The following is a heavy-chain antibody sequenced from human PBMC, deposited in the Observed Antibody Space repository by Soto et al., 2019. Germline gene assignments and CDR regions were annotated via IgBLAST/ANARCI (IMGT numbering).Heavy chain of an antibody. CDR3: AREQGLRPGGGGTEPLDI. CDR2: INPNGGST. D-gene: IGHD6-25*01. Sequence: QVQLVQSGAEVKKPGASVKISCEASGYSFTSQYVHWVRQAPGQGLEWMGIINPNGGSTTYAQKCQGRDPMPRDTSPSKVTRELSSLTAEDPAVYYCAREQGLRPGGGGTEPLDIWGQGTMVTVAS. CDR1: GYSFTSQY. J-gene: IGHJ3*02. V-gene: IGHV1-46*03.